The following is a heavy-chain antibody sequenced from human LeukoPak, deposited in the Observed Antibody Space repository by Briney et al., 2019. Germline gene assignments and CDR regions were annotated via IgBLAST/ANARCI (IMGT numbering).Heavy chain of an antibody. D-gene: IGHD6-19*01. V-gene: IGHV3-23*01. J-gene: IGHJ4*02. Sequence: GGSLRLSCAASGFTFSSYAMSWVRQAPGKGLEWVSAISGSGGSTYYADSVKGRFTISRDNSKNTLYLQMNSLRAEGTAVYYCAKKLGSSGWNFDYWGQGTLVTVSS. CDR1: GFTFSSYA. CDR2: ISGSGGST. CDR3: AKKLGSSGWNFDY.